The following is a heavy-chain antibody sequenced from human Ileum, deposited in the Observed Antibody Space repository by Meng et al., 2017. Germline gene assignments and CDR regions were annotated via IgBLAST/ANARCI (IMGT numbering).Heavy chain of an antibody. CDR3: AHIFDS. V-gene: IGHV4-4*02. CDR2: MNLGGSP. Sequence: VELGEAGPGLGESSGTLSRTCAVSGRSISSSDGWSWVRQPPGKGLEWIAEMNLGGSPNYNPSLKSRVTMSVDKSNDHLSLQLTSVTAADTAVYYCAHIFDSWGQGTLVTVSS. J-gene: IGHJ4*02. CDR1: GRSISSSDG.